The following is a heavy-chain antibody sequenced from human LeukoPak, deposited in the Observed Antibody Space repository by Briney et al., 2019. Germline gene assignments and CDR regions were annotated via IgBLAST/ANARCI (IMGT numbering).Heavy chain of an antibody. Sequence: GGSLRLSCAASGFTFSSYGMHWVRQAPGKGLEWVSFIRYDGSNEYYADSVRGRFTISRDNSKNTLYLQMNSLRAEDTAVYYCAMYYYDSSGPMGWGQGTLVTVSS. CDR2: IRYDGSNE. CDR1: GFTFSSYG. CDR3: AMYYYDSSGPMG. J-gene: IGHJ4*02. V-gene: IGHV3-30*02. D-gene: IGHD3-22*01.